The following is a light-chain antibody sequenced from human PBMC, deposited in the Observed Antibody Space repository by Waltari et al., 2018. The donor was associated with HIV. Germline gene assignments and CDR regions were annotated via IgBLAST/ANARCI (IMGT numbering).Light chain of an antibody. V-gene: IGLV3-21*02. CDR1: NIGTKR. Sequence: SYVLTHPPSVAVAPRQTAKLSRWGNNIGTKRMQLYQQKPGQAPFLVVFDNAARPSRIPERFSGSKSGNTATLTITRVEAGDEADYYCQVWDGDSEHWVFGGGTKLTVL. CDR2: DNA. J-gene: IGLJ3*02. CDR3: QVWDGDSEHWV.